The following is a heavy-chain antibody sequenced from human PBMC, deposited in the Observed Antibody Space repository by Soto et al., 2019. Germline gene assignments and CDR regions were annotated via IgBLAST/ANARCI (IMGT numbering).Heavy chain of an antibody. Sequence: QVQLVQSGAEVKKPGSSVKVSCKASGGTFSSYAISWVRQAPGQGLEWMGGIIPIFGTANYAQKFQGRVTITADESTSTAYMELSSLRSEDTAVYYCARPYYGSGSPGMESRFDYWGQGTLVTVSS. V-gene: IGHV1-69*01. D-gene: IGHD3-10*01. CDR3: ARPYYGSGSPGMESRFDY. J-gene: IGHJ4*02. CDR1: GGTFSSYA. CDR2: IIPIFGTA.